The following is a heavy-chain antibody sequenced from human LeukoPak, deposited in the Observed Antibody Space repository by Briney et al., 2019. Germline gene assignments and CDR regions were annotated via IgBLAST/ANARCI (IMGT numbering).Heavy chain of an antibody. D-gene: IGHD6-25*01. CDR1: GFTFSSYE. CDR3: ARVRESSGWKNPTYNWFDP. J-gene: IGHJ5*02. CDR2: ISSSGSTI. V-gene: IGHV3-48*03. Sequence: GGSLRLSCAASGFTFSSYEMNWVRQAPGKGLEWVSYISSSGSTIYYADSVKGRFTISRDNAKNSLYLQMNSLRAEDTAVYYCARVRESSGWKNPTYNWFDPWGQGTLVTVSS.